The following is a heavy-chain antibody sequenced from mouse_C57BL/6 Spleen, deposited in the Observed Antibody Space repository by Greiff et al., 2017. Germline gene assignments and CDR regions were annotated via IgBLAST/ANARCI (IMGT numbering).Heavy chain of an antibody. CDR2: IYPSDSET. CDR1: GYTFTSYW. V-gene: IGHV1-61*01. Sequence: QVQLQQPGAELVRPGSSVKLSCKASGYTFTSYWMDWVKQRPGQGLEWIGNIYPSDSETHYNQKFKDKATLTVDKSSSTAYMQHSSLTSEDSAVDYCARSASYEGFAYWGQGSLVTGAA. D-gene: IGHD1-1*01. CDR3: ARSASYEGFAY. J-gene: IGHJ3*01.